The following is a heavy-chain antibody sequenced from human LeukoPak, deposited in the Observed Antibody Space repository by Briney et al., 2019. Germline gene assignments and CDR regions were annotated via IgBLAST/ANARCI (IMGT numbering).Heavy chain of an antibody. D-gene: IGHD1-26*01. CDR1: GYTFSNYG. CDR3: ARDGTTTDDH. CDR2: ISAYNDNT. V-gene: IGHV1-18*01. Sequence: GASVKVSCKSSGYTFSNYGINWVRRAPGQGLEWMGWISAYNDNTNYAQEFQGRVTMTTDTATSTAYMELRSLRSDDTAVYYCARDGTTTDDHWGQGTLVTVSS. J-gene: IGHJ4*02.